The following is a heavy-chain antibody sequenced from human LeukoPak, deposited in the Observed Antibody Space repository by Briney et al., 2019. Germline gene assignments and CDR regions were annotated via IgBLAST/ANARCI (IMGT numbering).Heavy chain of an antibody. V-gene: IGHV4-38-2*02. CDR2: IFYSGST. J-gene: IGHJ4*02. D-gene: IGHD3-3*01. CDR3: ARGGPNFWSGYFDS. CDR1: GYSINSGYF. Sequence: SETLSPTCTVSGYSINSGYFWGWIRQPPGKGLEWIGSIFYSGSTYYNPSLKSRVTISVDTSKNQFSLDLNSVTAADTAVYYCARGGPNFWSGYFDSWGQGIPVTVSS.